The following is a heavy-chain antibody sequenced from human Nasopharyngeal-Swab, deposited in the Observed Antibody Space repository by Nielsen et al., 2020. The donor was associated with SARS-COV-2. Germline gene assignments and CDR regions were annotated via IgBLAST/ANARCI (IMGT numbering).Heavy chain of an antibody. CDR2: TYYRSKWYN. D-gene: IGHD1-20*01. J-gene: IGHJ5*02. CDR3: ARGSFGNWNGGNWFDP. Sequence: QTLALTRAISGDSVSSNSAAWNWIRQTPARGLEWLGRTYYRSKWYNDYAVSVKSRITINPDTSKNQFSLQLNSVTPEDMAVYYCARGSFGNWNGGNWFDPWGQGTLVTVSS. CDR1: GDSVSSNSAA. V-gene: IGHV6-1*01.